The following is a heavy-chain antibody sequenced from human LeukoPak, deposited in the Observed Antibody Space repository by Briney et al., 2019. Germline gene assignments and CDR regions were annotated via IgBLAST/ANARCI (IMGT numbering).Heavy chain of an antibody. D-gene: IGHD6-13*01. J-gene: IGHJ4*02. V-gene: IGHV4-4*07. CDR1: GGSISSYY. Sequence: SETLSLTCTVSGGSISSYYWSWIRQPAGKGLEWIGRIYSTGSTNYNPSLKSRVTMSVDTSKNQSSLRLRSVTAADTAVYYCARQIASAGTAGFDFWGQGALVTVSS. CDR2: IYSTGST. CDR3: ARQIASAGTAGFDF.